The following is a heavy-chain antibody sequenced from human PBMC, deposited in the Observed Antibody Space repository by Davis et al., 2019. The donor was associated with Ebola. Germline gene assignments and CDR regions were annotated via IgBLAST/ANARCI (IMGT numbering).Heavy chain of an antibody. D-gene: IGHD2-2*01. CDR2: IIPIFGTA. V-gene: IGHV1-69*13. J-gene: IGHJ6*02. CDR3: ATEGQKILGYCSSTSCPHYYYYGMDV. CDR1: GGTFSSYA. Sequence: SVKVSCKASGGTFSSYAISWVRQAPGQGLEWMGGIIPIFGTANYAQKFQGRITITADESTSTAYMELRSLRSDDTAVYYCATEGQKILGYCSSTSCPHYYYYGMDVWGQGTTVTVSS.